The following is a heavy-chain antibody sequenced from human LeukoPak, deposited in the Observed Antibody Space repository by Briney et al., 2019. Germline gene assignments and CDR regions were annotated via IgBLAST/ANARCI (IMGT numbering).Heavy chain of an antibody. CDR2: IYYSGST. J-gene: IGHJ4*02. D-gene: IGHD3-16*02. CDR1: GVSIGTYY. CDR3: ARAKETITFGGVIVDFDY. V-gene: IGHV4-59*01. Sequence: SETLSLTCTVSGVSIGTYYWSWIRQPPGKGLEWIGYIYYSGSTNYNPSLRSRVTMSVDTSKNQFSLRLRSVTAADTAVYYCARAKETITFGGVIVDFDYWGQGTLVTVSS.